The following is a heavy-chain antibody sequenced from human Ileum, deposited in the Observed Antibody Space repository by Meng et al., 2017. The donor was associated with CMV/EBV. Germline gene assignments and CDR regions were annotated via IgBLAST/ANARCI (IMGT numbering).Heavy chain of an antibody. CDR3: AKRTPERGAFYYYYGLDV. Sequence: GESLKISCRGSGFSFATYWIGWVRQMPGTGLEWMGIIYPDDSDTRYSPSFQGQVIISADKSTSTAYLQWSSLKASGTAIYYCAKRTPERGAFYYYYGLDVWGQGTTVTVSS. CDR1: GFSFATYW. CDR2: IYPDDSDT. D-gene: IGHD3-10*01. V-gene: IGHV5-51*01. J-gene: IGHJ6*02.